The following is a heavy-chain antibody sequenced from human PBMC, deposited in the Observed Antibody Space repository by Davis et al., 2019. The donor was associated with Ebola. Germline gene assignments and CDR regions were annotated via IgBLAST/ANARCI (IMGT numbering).Heavy chain of an antibody. Sequence: MPSETLSLTCTVSGGSISSSSYYWGWIRQPPGKGLEWIGSIYYSGSTYYNPSLKSRVTISVDTSKNQFSLKLSSVTAADTAVYYCARDEDDILTGYYDYWGQGTLVTVSS. CDR1: GGSISSSSYY. V-gene: IGHV4-39*02. J-gene: IGHJ4*02. CDR2: IYYSGST. D-gene: IGHD3-9*01. CDR3: ARDEDDILTGYYDY.